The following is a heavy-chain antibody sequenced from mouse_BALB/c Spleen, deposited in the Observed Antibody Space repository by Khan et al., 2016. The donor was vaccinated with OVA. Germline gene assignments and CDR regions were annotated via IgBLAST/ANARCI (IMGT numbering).Heavy chain of an antibody. CDR3: ARGAFGS. CDR2: IDPFNGGT. CDR1: GYSFTTYY. Sequence: VQLQQSGPELMKPGASVNISCKASGYSFTTYYIHWVKQSHGKSLEWIGYIDPFNGGTDYNQKFKGKATLTVDKSSSTAYMHLSSLTSEDSAVYYCARGAFGSWSQGALVTVSA. V-gene: IGHV1S135*01. J-gene: IGHJ3*02.